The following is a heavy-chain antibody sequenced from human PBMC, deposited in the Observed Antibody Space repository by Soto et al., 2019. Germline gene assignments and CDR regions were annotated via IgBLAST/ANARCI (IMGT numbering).Heavy chain of an antibody. D-gene: IGHD3-10*01. CDR2: VYHSGST. CDR3: VIGVRGAINISPDVFDI. J-gene: IGHJ3*02. Sequence: PSETLSLTCAVSGGSISSINYHWGWIRQPPGKGLEWIGSVYHSGSTYYNPSLKSRVTIFVDTPKNQFSLNLTSVIAADTAVYYCVIGVRGAINISPDVFDIWGHGTMVT. CDR1: GGSISSINYH. V-gene: IGHV4-39*01.